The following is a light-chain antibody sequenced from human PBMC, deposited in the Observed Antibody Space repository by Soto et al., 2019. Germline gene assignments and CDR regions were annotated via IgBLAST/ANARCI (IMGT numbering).Light chain of an antibody. Sequence: QSVLTQPASVSGSPGQSITISCTGTSSDVGGHNSVSWYQQHPGKAPKLMIYNVSNRRSGVSNRFSGSKSGNTASLTISGLLAEDEADYYCTSYTSSSTYVFGAGTKAPS. CDR1: SSDVGGHNS. CDR3: TSYTSSSTYV. J-gene: IGLJ1*01. V-gene: IGLV2-14*01. CDR2: NVS.